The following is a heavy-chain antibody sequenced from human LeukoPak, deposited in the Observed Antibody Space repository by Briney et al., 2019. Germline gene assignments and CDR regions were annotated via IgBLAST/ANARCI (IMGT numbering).Heavy chain of an antibody. CDR3: ARLRRGY. CDR1: GLTVTSNH. J-gene: IGHJ4*02. CDR2: IKSDGTT. Sequence: GGSLRLSCAASGLTVTSNHMSWVRQAPGKGLEWVSLIKSDGTTEYADSGKGRFTISRDNSKNTLFLQMNSLRVEDTAVYYGARLRRGYWGRGTPVTVSS. V-gene: IGHV3-53*01.